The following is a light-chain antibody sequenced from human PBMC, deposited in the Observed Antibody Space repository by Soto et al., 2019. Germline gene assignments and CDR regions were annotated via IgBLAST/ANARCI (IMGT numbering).Light chain of an antibody. CDR1: QSVLYSSNNKNY. Sequence: DIVMTQSPDSLAVSLGERATINCKSSQSVLYSSNNKNYLAWYQQRPGQPPQLLIYWASTRESGVPDRFSGSGSGTDFTLTITSLQAEDVAVYYCQQDESTPPTCGQGTKLEI. CDR2: WAS. J-gene: IGKJ2*01. CDR3: QQDESTPPT. V-gene: IGKV4-1*01.